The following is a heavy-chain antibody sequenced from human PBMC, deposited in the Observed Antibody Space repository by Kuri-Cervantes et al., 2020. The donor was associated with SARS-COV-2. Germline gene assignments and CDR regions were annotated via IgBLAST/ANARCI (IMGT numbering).Heavy chain of an antibody. V-gene: IGHV1-69*06. CDR1: GGTFSSYA. CDR2: IIPIFGTA. CDR3: ARDFNYYDSSANDY. Sequence: SVKVSCKASGGTFSSYAISWVRQAPGQGLEWMGGIIPIFGTANYAQKFQGRVTITADKSTSTAYMELSSLRSEDTAVYYCARDFNYYDSSANDYWGQGILVTVSS. D-gene: IGHD3-22*01. J-gene: IGHJ4*02.